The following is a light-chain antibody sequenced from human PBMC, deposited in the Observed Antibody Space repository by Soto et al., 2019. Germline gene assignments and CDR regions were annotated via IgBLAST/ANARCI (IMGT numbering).Light chain of an antibody. Sequence: IVLTQSPGTLSLSPGERATLSCRASQSITSGYFAWEQQKHGQSPRLLIYGASSKATGIPDRISGSGCGTDFTLTISRLEAEDSAVYYCQQYGSSPTFGEGTRLEIK. V-gene: IGKV3-20*01. CDR2: GAS. J-gene: IGKJ5*01. CDR3: QQYGSSPT. CDR1: QSITSGY.